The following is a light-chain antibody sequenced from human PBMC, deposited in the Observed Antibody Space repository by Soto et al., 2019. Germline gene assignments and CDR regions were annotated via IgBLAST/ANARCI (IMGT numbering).Light chain of an antibody. V-gene: IGKV3-11*01. CDR1: QSVSSY. J-gene: IGKJ4*01. CDR3: QQRSNWLT. Sequence: EIGLTQSPDTLSLSPGERATLSCRASQSVSSYLAWYQQKPGQAPRLLIYDASNSATGIPARFSGSGSGTDFTLTISSLEPEDFAVYYCQQRSNWLTFGGGTKVDSK. CDR2: DAS.